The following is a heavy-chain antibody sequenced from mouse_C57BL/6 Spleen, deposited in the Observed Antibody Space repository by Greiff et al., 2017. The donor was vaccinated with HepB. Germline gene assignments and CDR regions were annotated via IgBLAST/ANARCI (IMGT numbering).Heavy chain of an antibody. CDR2: IWTGGGT. CDR3: AREELGELYAMDY. Sequence: QVQLQQSGPGLVAPSQSLSITCTVSGFSLTSYAISWVRQPPGKGLEWLGVIWTGGGTNYNSALKSRLSISKDNSKSQVFLKMNSLQTDDTARYYCAREELGELYAMDYWGQGTSVTVSS. J-gene: IGHJ4*01. D-gene: IGHD3-1*01. V-gene: IGHV2-9-1*01. CDR1: GFSLTSYA.